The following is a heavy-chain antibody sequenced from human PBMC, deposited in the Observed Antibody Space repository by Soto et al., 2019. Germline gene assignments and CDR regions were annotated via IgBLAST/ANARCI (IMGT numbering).Heavy chain of an antibody. CDR3: AKRGDYYYYGMNV. CDR1: GFTFSSYT. CDR2: IRASGSDT. D-gene: IGHD3-16*01. Sequence: GGSLRLSCAASGFTFSSYTLSWVRPAPGKGLEWVSAIRASGSDTFYADSVKGRFTISRDNSKNTLYLQMNSLRAEDTAIYYCAKRGDYYYYGMNVWGQGTTVTVSS. V-gene: IGHV3-23*01. J-gene: IGHJ6*02.